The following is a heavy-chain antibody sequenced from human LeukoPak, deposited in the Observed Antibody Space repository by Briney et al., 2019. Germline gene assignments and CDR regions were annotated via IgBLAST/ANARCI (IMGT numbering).Heavy chain of an antibody. V-gene: IGHV1-2*02. CDR3: ARSSSSGPRYYFDY. J-gene: IGHJ4*02. CDR2: INPNSGGT. D-gene: IGHD3-10*01. CDR1: GYTFTGYY. Sequence: ASVKVSCKASGYTFTGYYMHWVRQAPGQGLEWMGWINPNSGGTNYAQKFQGRVTMTRDTSISTAYMELSRLRSDDTAVYYCARSSSSGPRYYFDYWGQGTLVTVSS.